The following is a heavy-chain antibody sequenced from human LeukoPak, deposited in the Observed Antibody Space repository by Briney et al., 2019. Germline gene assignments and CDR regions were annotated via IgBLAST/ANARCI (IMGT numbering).Heavy chain of an antibody. J-gene: IGHJ6*03. CDR3: ARAGRGDGYNYRYYYYYYYMDV. CDR2: ISSSGSTI. V-gene: IGHV3-11*01. D-gene: IGHD5-24*01. CDR1: GFTFSDYY. Sequence: PGGSLRLSCAASGFTFSDYYMSWIRQAPGKGLEWVSYISSSGSTIYYADSVKGRFTISRDNAKNSLYLQMNSLRAEDTAVYYCARAGRGDGYNYRYYYYYYYMDVWGKGTTVTVSS.